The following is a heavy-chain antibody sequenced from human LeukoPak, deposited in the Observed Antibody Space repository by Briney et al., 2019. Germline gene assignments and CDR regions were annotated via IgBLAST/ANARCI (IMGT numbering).Heavy chain of an antibody. CDR3: ARGRPGLPTYYYYYYMDV. CDR1: GYTFTSYG. V-gene: IGHV1-18*01. Sequence: ASVSVSFKASGYTFTSYGISWVRQAPGQGVEWMGWISAYNGNTNYAQKLQGRVTITTDTATSTAYMELRSLRSDDTAVYYCARGRPGLPTYYYYYYMDVWGKGTTVTVSS. D-gene: IGHD5-12*01. J-gene: IGHJ6*03. CDR2: ISAYNGNT.